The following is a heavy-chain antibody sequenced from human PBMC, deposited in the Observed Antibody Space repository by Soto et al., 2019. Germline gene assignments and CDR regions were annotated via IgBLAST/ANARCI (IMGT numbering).Heavy chain of an antibody. J-gene: IGHJ5*02. CDR3: ARAHGSSWYNWFDP. V-gene: IGHV1-69*13. Sequence: ASVKVSCKASGGTFSSYAISRVRQAPGRGLEWMGGIIPLFGTTNYAQKFRGRVTVTADESTSTVYMEVRSLRFEDTAVYYCARAHGSSWYNWFDPWGQGTLVTVSS. CDR2: IIPLFGTT. D-gene: IGHD6-13*01. CDR1: GGTFSSYA.